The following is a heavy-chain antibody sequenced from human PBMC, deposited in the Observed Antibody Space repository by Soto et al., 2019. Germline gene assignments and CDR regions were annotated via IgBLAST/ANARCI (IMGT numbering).Heavy chain of an antibody. CDR3: ASVAAKYYYYGMDV. CDR1: GGTFSSYA. Sequence: QVQLVQSGAEVKKPGSSVKVSCKASGGTFSSYAINWVRQAPGQGLEWMGGIIPIFVTADYAQKFQGRVTITADESTTTAYMQLSSLRSEDTAVYYCASVAAKYYYYGMDVWGQGTTVTVSS. J-gene: IGHJ6*02. V-gene: IGHV1-69*12. CDR2: IIPIFVTA. D-gene: IGHD1-26*01.